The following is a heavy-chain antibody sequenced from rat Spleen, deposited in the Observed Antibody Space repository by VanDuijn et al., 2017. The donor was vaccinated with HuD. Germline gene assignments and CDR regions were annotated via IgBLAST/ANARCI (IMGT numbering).Heavy chain of an antibody. V-gene: IGHV5S13*01. CDR3: ARQGGYNSYVMDA. CDR1: GFTFSNYG. D-gene: IGHD1-4*01. Sequence: EVQLVESGGGLVQPGGSLKLSCAASGFTFSNYGMAWVRQTPTKGLEWVASISNGGSRTYYRDPVKGRFTISRDNAKSTLYLQMVSLRSEDTATYYCARQGGYNSYVMDAWGQGASVTVSS. J-gene: IGHJ4*01. CDR2: ISNGGSRT.